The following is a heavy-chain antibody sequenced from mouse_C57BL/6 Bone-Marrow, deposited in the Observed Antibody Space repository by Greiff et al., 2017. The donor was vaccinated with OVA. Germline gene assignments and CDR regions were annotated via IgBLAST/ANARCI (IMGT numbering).Heavy chain of an antibody. Sequence: QVQLQQPGAELVKPGASVKMSCKASGYTFTSYWITWVKQRPGQGLEWIGDIYTGSGSTNYNEKFKSKATLSVDTTALTAYMQLSSQTSEDSAVDYGARTSPLGYFDVWGTGTTVTVSS. J-gene: IGHJ1*03. D-gene: IGHD6-2*01. CDR2: IYTGSGST. CDR1: GYTFTSYW. CDR3: ARTSPLGYFDV. V-gene: IGHV1-55*01.